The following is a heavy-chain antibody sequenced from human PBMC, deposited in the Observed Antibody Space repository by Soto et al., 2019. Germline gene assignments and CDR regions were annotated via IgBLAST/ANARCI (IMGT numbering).Heavy chain of an antibody. CDR2: ISYDGSNK. V-gene: IGHV3-30*03. D-gene: IGHD6-13*01. J-gene: IGHJ6*02. Sequence: QVQLVESGGGVVQPGRSLRLSCAASGFTFSSYGMHWVRQAPGKGLEWVAVISYDGSNKYYADSVKGRFTISRDNSKNTLYLQMNSLRAEDTAVYYCSYRSFSSSWLDGMDVWGQGTTVTVSS. CDR1: GFTFSSYG. CDR3: SYRSFSSSWLDGMDV.